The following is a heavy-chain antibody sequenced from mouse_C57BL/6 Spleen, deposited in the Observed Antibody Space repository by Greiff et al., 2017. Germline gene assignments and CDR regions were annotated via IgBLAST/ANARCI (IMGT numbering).Heavy chain of an antibody. D-gene: IGHD2-4*01. CDR3: ARRRGIYYDYSWYFDV. Sequence: QVQLKESGPELVRPGVSVKISCKGSGYTFTDYAMHWVKQSHAKSLEWIGVISTYYGDASYNQKFKDKATMTVDKSSSTAYMELARLTSEDSAVYYCARRRGIYYDYSWYFDVWGTGTTVTVSS. CDR2: ISTYYGDA. CDR1: GYTFTDYA. J-gene: IGHJ1*03. V-gene: IGHV1-67*01.